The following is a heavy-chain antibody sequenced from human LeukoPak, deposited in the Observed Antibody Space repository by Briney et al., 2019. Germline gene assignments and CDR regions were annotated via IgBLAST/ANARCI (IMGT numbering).Heavy chain of an antibody. J-gene: IGHJ4*02. Sequence: SETLSLTCAVYGGSFNGYYWNWIRQPPGKGLEWIGEIYRSGSTNYNPSLKSRVTISVDTSKYQFSLKLSSVTAADTAVYYCARVGCNGGPCNYQFDFDYWGQGILVTVSS. CDR2: IYRSGST. V-gene: IGHV4-34*01. CDR3: ARVGCNGGPCNYQFDFDY. CDR1: GGSFNGYY. D-gene: IGHD2-15*01.